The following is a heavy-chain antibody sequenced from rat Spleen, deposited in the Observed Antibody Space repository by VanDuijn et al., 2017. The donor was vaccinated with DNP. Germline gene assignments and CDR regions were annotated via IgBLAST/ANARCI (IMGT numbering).Heavy chain of an antibody. CDR1: GFNFNDYW. Sequence: EVQLVESGGGLVQPGRSLKLSCAASGFNFNDYWMGWVRQAPGKGLEWIGQINKDSSTITYIPSLKDKFTISRDKEQNTLYMQMSKLRSEDTAIYYCARGPNYGGYADYFDYWGQGVMVTVSS. D-gene: IGHD1-11*01. CDR2: INKDSSTI. J-gene: IGHJ2*01. CDR3: ARGPNYGGYADYFDY. V-gene: IGHV4-2*01.